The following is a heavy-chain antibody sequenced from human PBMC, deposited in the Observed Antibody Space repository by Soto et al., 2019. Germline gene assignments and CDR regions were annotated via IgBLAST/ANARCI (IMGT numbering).Heavy chain of an antibody. J-gene: IGHJ4*02. CDR1: GGSISSGGYY. V-gene: IGHV4-61*08. CDR3: ARGSTAVAGLFDY. Sequence: PSETLSLTCTVSGGSISSGGYYWSWIRQHPGKGLEWIGYIYYSGSTNYNPSLKSRVTISVDTSKNQFSLKLSSVTAADTAVYFCARGSTAVAGLFDYWGQGTLVTVSS. CDR2: IYYSGST. D-gene: IGHD6-19*01.